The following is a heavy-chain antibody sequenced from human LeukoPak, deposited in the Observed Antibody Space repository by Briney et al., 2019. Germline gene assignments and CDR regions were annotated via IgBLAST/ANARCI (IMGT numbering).Heavy chain of an antibody. V-gene: IGHV4-59*12. CDR3: ARGRGGGGSSHNWFDP. D-gene: IGHD2-15*01. CDR2: ISYSGST. J-gene: IGHJ5*02. Sequence: SETLSLTCTVSGGSISLYYWSWIRQPPGKGLEWIGYISYSGSTKYNPSLKSRVTISVDTSKNQFSLNLISVTAADTAVYFCARGRGGGGSSHNWFDPWGQGTLVTVSS. CDR1: GGSISLYY.